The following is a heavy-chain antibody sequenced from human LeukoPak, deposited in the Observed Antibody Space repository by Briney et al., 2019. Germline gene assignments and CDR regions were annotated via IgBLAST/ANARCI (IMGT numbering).Heavy chain of an antibody. CDR1: GYTFTGYY. CDR2: INPNNGGT. CDR3: ARGSYGGNVIDY. V-gene: IGHV1-2*06. Sequence: ASVKVSCKASGYTFTGYYMHWVRQAPGQGLEWMGRINPNNGGTNYAQKFQGRVTMTRDTSTSTVYMELSSLRSEDTAVYYCARGSYGGNVIDYWGQGTLVTVSS. D-gene: IGHD4-23*01. J-gene: IGHJ4*02.